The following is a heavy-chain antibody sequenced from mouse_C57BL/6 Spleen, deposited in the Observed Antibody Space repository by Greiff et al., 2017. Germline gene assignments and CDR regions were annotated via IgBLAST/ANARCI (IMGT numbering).Heavy chain of an antibody. Sequence: EVQLVESGGGLVKPGGSLKLSCAASGFTFSSYAMSWVRQTPEKRLEWVATISDGGSYTYYPDNVKGRFTISRDNAKNNLYLQMSHLKSEDTAMYYCARDEGGWDYFDYWGQGTTLTVSS. CDR2: ISDGGSYT. CDR3: ARDEGGWDYFDY. V-gene: IGHV5-4*01. D-gene: IGHD3-3*01. CDR1: GFTFSSYA. J-gene: IGHJ2*01.